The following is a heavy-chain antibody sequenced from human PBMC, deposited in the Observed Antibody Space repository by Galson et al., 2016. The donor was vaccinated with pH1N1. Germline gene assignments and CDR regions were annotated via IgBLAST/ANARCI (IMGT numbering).Heavy chain of an antibody. V-gene: IGHV3-21*01. Sequence: SLRLSCAASGFTFSDYNMNWVRQAPGKGLEWVSPISSSGSFIYYADSLKGRVTISRDNAANSLFLQMNSLTPEDTAVYFCARVVGISSAPNDYWGQGVPVIVSS. CDR2: ISSSGSFI. D-gene: IGHD6-13*01. CDR3: ARVVGISSAPNDY. J-gene: IGHJ4*02. CDR1: GFTFSDYN.